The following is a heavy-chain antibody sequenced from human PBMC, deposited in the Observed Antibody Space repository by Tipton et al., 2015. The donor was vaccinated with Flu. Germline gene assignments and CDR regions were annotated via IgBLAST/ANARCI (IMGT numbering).Heavy chain of an antibody. J-gene: IGHJ4*02. D-gene: IGHD3-16*01. CDR2: IYHGGST. Sequence: GLVKPSQTLSLTCSVAGDSIRSGQNYWSWIRQPPGEGLEWIASIYHGGSTHYNPSLAGRVTIFMDTSKNHFSLNLSSVSEADTAVYYCARSVSVEMAYLMAPGEWGQGALVSVSS. CDR1: GDSIRSGQNY. V-gene: IGHV4-30-4*01. CDR3: ARSVSVEMAYLMAPGE.